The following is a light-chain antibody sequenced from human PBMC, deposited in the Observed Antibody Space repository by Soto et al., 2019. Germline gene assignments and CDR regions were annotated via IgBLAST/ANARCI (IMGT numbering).Light chain of an antibody. CDR2: DIN. J-gene: IGLJ1*01. Sequence: QSVLTQPPSVSAAPGQKVTISCSGSSSNIGNNYVSWYQQLPGTAPKLLIYDINKRPSGIPDRFSGSKSGTSATLVITGLRTGDETDYYCGTWDSSLSAGVFGTGTKVT. CDR1: SSNIGNNY. CDR3: GTWDSSLSAGV. V-gene: IGLV1-51*01.